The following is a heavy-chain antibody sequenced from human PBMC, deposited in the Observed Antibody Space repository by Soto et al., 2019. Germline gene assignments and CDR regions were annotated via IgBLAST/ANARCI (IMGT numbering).Heavy chain of an antibody. V-gene: IGHV3-53*01. CDR1: GLTVSGKKY. J-gene: IGHJ3*02. D-gene: IGHD4-4*01. CDR3: ASWRLQEHAYDI. CDR2: VYDTDGT. Sequence: DVQLVESGGGLIQPGGSLRLSCAAFGLTVSGKKYMAWVRQVPGKGLEWVSGVYDTDGTYYADSVKGRFTSSRDSSKTIVYLQMNSLRPDDTAVYYCASWRLQEHAYDIWGLGTTVTVSS.